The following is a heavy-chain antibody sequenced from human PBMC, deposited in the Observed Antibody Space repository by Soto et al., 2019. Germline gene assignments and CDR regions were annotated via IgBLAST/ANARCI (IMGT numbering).Heavy chain of an antibody. CDR1: GFTFSSYS. CDR3: TTAGLDRLGATPKSNAFDI. J-gene: IGHJ3*02. CDR2: ISSSSSYI. Sequence: GGSLRLSCAASGFTFSSYSMNWVRQAPGKGLEWVSSISSSSSYIYYGDSVKGRFTISRDNAKNSLYLQMNSLRAEDTAVYYCTTAGLDRLGATPKSNAFDIWGQGTMVTVSS. D-gene: IGHD1-26*01. V-gene: IGHV3-21*01.